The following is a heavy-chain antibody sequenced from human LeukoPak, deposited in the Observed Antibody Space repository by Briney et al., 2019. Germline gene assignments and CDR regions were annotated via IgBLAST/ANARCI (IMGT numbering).Heavy chain of an antibody. CDR2: MKQDGSGK. CDR3: VRDSVRGRRVVAFDM. Sequence: GGSLRLSCAASGFSFDYYWMNWVRQAPGKGLEWVANMKQDGSGKYYMDSVEGRFTISRDNAKNSLYLQMNSLRVEDTAVYYCVRDSVRGRRVVAFDMWGQGTMVTVS. V-gene: IGHV3-7*01. J-gene: IGHJ3*02. D-gene: IGHD2-15*01. CDR1: GFSFDYYW.